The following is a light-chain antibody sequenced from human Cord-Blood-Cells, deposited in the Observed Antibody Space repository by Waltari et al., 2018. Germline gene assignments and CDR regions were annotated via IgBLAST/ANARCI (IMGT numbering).Light chain of an antibody. CDR1: SSAVGRYNL. Sequence: QSALTQPASVSGSPGQSITISCTGTSSAVGRYNLVSWYQQHPGKAPKLMIYEGSKRPSGVSKRFSGSKSGNTASLTISGLQAEDEADYYCCSYAGSSTLVFGGGTKLTVL. CDR3: CSYAGSSTLV. J-gene: IGLJ3*02. V-gene: IGLV2-23*01. CDR2: EGS.